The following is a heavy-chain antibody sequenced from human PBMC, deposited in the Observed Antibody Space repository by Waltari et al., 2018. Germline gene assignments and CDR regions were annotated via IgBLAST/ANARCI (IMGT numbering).Heavy chain of an antibody. J-gene: IGHJ6*03. CDR3: SRDPRWLDV. CDR2: IGDSGTTI. V-gene: IGHV3-11*01. D-gene: IGHD5-12*01. Sequence: QVQLVESGGGLVKPGGSLRLSCAVSGFTFSDHYMSWIRQAPGKGLECISYIGDSGTTITYADSVKGRFTISRDNAKNSLYLQMNSLTAEDTAVYFCSRDPRWLDVWGKGTTVTVSS. CDR1: GFTFSDHY.